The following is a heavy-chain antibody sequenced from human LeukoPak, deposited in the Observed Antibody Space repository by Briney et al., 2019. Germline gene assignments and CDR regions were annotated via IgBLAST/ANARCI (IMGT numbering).Heavy chain of an antibody. J-gene: IGHJ4*02. D-gene: IGHD3-3*01. CDR2: INPNSGGT. V-gene: IGHV1-2*02. Sequence: ASVKVSCKASGYTFTGYYMHWVRQAPGQGLEWMGWINPNSGGTNYAQKFQGRVTMTRDTSISTAYMELSRLRSDDTAVYYCARGKVLRFLEWLLPDFDYWGQGTLVTVSS. CDR3: ARGKVLRFLEWLLPDFDY. CDR1: GYTFTGYY.